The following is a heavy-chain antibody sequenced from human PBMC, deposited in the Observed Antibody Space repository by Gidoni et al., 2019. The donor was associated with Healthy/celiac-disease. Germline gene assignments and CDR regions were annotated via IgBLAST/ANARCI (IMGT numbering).Heavy chain of an antibody. CDR3: ASQGYCSSTSCYTPYGMDV. CDR2: IYYSGST. D-gene: IGHD2-2*02. V-gene: IGHV4-30-4*01. Sequence: QVQLQESGPGLVKPSQTLSLTCTVPGGSISSGDYYWSWIRQPPGKGLEWIGYIYYSGSTYYNPSLKSRVTISVDTSKNQFSLKLSSVTAADTAVYYCASQGYCSSTSCYTPYGMDVWGQGTTATVSS. CDR1: GGSISSGDYY. J-gene: IGHJ6*02.